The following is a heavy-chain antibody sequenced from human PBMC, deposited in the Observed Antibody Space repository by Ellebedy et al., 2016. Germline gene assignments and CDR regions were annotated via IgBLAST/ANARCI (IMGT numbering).Heavy chain of an antibody. CDR1: GFNFDDYA. D-gene: IGHD5-24*01. V-gene: IGHV3-9*01. CDR3: VKSRDGYISHFDN. Sequence: GGSLRLXCAASGFNFDDYAMHWVRQVSGKGLERVSSISWNGGNIEYADSVRGRFTISRDNAKKFLYLQMNSLRQEDSALYYCVKSRDGYISHFDNWGQGTLVTVSS. CDR2: ISWNGGNI. J-gene: IGHJ4*02.